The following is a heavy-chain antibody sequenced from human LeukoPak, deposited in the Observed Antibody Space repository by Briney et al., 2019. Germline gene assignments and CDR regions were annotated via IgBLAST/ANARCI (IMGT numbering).Heavy chain of an antibody. CDR1: EYTFTSYY. CDR3: ARDQYCSGGGCHYGMDV. Sequence: GASVKVSCKASEYTFTSYYIQWVRQAPGQGLEWMEMINPSGGSTSYAQKFQGRVTMTRDTSTSTVYLDLSSLRFEDTAVYYCARDQYCSGGGCHYGMDVWGQGTTVTVSS. V-gene: IGHV1-46*01. CDR2: INPSGGST. D-gene: IGHD2-15*01. J-gene: IGHJ6*02.